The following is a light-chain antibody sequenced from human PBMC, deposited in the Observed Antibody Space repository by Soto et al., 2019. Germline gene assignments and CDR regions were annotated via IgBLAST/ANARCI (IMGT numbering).Light chain of an antibody. CDR2: ANS. Sequence: QSVLTQPPSVSGAPGQSVTISCTGSSSNIGAGYDVHWYQHLPGTAPKLLIHANSNRPSGVPDRFSGSKSGTSASLAITGLQAEDEADYYCQSYDSSLHRVFGGGTKLTVL. V-gene: IGLV1-40*01. CDR3: QSYDSSLHRV. J-gene: IGLJ3*02. CDR1: SSNIGAGYD.